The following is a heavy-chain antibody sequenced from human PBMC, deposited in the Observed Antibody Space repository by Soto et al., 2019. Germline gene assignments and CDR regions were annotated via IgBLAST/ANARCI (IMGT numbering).Heavy chain of an antibody. CDR2: IYYSGST. J-gene: IGHJ6*02. CDR1: GGSISSSSYY. V-gene: IGHV4-39*01. D-gene: IGHD3-10*01. CDR3: ARHGGSGAYYYYGMDV. Sequence: SETLSPTCTVSGGSISSSSYYGGWIRQPPGKGLEWIGSIYYSGSTYYNPSLKSRVTISVDTSKNQFSLKLSSVTAADTAVYYCARHGGSGAYYYYGMDVWGQGTTVTVSS.